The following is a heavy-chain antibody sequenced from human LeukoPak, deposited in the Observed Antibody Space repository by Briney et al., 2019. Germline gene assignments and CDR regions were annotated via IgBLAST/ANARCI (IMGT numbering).Heavy chain of an antibody. V-gene: IGHV1-69*02. CDR3: ARPLIRNYYYGMDV. CDR2: IIPILGIA. J-gene: IGHJ6*02. CDR1: GGTFSSYT. Sequence: GSSVKVSCKASGGTFSSYTISWVRQAPGQGLEWMGRIIPILGIANYAQKFQGRVTITADKSTSTAYMELSSLRSEDTAVYYWARPLIRNYYYGMDVWGQGTTVTVSS. D-gene: IGHD3-10*01.